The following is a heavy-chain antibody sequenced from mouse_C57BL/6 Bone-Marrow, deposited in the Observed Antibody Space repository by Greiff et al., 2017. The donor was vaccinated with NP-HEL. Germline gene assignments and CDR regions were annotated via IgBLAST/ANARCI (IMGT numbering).Heavy chain of an antibody. CDR3: ARARYDSDDNYAMDY. D-gene: IGHD2-12*01. Sequence: QVQLQQPGAELVKPGASVKMSCKASGYTFTSYWITWVKQRPGQGLEWIGDIYPGSGSTNYNEKFKSKATLTVDTSSSTAYMQLSSLTSEDSAVYYCARARYDSDDNYAMDYWGQGTSVTVSS. CDR1: GYTFTSYW. V-gene: IGHV1-55*01. J-gene: IGHJ4*01. CDR2: IYPGSGST.